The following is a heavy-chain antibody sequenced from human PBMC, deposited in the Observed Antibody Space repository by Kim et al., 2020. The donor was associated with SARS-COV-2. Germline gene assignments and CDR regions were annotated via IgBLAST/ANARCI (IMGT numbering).Heavy chain of an antibody. D-gene: IGHD3-10*01. CDR1: GDSVSSNSAA. CDR3: AREDHYYGSGSYSGHYYYGMDV. V-gene: IGHV6-1*01. J-gene: IGHJ6*02. Sequence: SQTLSLTYAISGDSVSSNSAAWNWIRQSPSRGLEWLGRTYYRSKWYNDYAVSVKSRITINPDTSKNQFSLQLNSVTPEDTAVYYCAREDHYYGSGSYSGHYYYGMDVWGQGTTVTVSS. CDR2: TYYRSKWYN.